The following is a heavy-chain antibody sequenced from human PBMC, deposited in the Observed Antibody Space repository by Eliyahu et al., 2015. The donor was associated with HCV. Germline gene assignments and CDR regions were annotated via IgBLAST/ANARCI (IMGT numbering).Heavy chain of an antibody. J-gene: IGHJ4*02. V-gene: IGHV3-15*01. Sequence: EVQLVESGGGLVKPGGSXXFSCXASGFTFSNASIRWXRQGPXKGLEWVGRLKSKGXGGTTDNPAPVEATFTISRNDSENTLYLQVNSLKTEDTVVYCXATGAELILIXFGEIISINIDYWGQGTLVTVSS. CDR1: GFTFSNAS. CDR3: ATGAELILIXFGEIISINIDY. CDR2: LKSKGXGGTT. D-gene: IGHD3-16*02.